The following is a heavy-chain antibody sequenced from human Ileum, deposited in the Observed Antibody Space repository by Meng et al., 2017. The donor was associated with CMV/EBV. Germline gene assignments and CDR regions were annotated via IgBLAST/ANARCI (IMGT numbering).Heavy chain of an antibody. Sequence: QVQVGESGAELEQPGASVKVSCKASGYSFTDYYIRWLRRAPGQGLEWMGWINPNSGDTNYAQTFQDRVTVTRDTSINTVYMDFRGLTSDDTAMYYCVRGANYASYRVDYWGQGTLVTVSS. D-gene: IGHD2-2*01. J-gene: IGHJ4*02. CDR3: VRGANYASYRVDY. CDR2: INPNSGDT. CDR1: GYSFTDYY. V-gene: IGHV1-2*02.